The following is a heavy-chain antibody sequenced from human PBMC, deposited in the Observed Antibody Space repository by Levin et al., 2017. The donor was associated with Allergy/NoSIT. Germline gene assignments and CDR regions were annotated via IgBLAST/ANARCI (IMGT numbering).Heavy chain of an antibody. CDR2: ISGSGGST. D-gene: IGHD2-15*01. CDR3: AKDGYCSGGSCYGHCGGDCNSDY. CDR1: GFTFSSYA. J-gene: IGHJ4*02. Sequence: PGGSLRLSCAASGFTFSSYAMSWVRQAPGKGLEWVSAISGSGGSTYYADSVKGRFTISRDNSKNTLYLQMNSLRAEDTAVYYCAKDGYCSGGSCYGHCGGDCNSDYWGQGTLVTVSS. V-gene: IGHV3-23*01.